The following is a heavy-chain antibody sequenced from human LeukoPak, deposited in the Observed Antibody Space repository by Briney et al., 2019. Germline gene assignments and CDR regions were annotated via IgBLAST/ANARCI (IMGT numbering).Heavy chain of an antibody. CDR3: ARVIAAAGKALDY. CDR2: ISSSGSTI. J-gene: IGHJ4*02. Sequence: GGSLRLSCAASGFTFSDYYMSWIRQAPGKGLEWVSYISSSGSTIYYADSVKGRFTISRDNAKNSLYLQMNSLRDEDTAVYYCARVIAAAGKALDYWGQGTLVTVSS. V-gene: IGHV3-11*04. CDR1: GFTFSDYY. D-gene: IGHD6-13*01.